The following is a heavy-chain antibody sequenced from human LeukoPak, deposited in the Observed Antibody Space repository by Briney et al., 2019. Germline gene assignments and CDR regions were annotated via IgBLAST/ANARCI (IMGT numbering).Heavy chain of an antibody. CDR1: GYTFIDYY. CDR3: AKDNSVGDIAWWFDP. D-gene: IGHD1-26*01. V-gene: IGHV1-46*01. J-gene: IGHJ5*02. Sequence: ASVKVSCKASGYTFIDYYIHWVRQAPGQGLEWMGIINPSGGSTTYTQKFQGRVTMTRDMSTSTDYMELRSLGFEDTAVYYCAKDNSVGDIAWWFDPWGQGTLVTVSS. CDR2: INPSGGST.